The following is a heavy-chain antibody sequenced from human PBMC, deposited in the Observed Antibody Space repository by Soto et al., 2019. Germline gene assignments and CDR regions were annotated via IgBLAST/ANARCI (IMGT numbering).Heavy chain of an antibody. CDR2: INHSGST. CDR1: GGSFSGYC. V-gene: IGHV4-34*01. J-gene: IGHJ4*02. Sequence: QVQLQQWGAGLLKPSETLSLTCAVYGGSFSGYCWSWIRQPPGKGLEWIGEINHSGSTNYNPSLKSRVTISVDTSKNHVSLKLSSVTAADTAVYYCARGRKGYSGSWYVDWGQGTLVTVSS. CDR3: ARGRKGYSGSWYVD. D-gene: IGHD6-13*01.